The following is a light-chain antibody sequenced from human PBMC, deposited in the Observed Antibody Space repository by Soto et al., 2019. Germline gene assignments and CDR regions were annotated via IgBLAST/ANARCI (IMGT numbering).Light chain of an antibody. V-gene: IGLV2-14*03. CDR1: SSDVGAHKY. Sequence: QSALTQPASVSGSPGQSIXISCTGSSSDVGAHKYVSWYQQHPGKAPKVIIHDVSNRPSGVSSRFSGSKSGNTASLTISGLQPEDEAHYYCCSYTTTSKFVFGGGTKVTVL. CDR2: DVS. CDR3: CSYTTTSKFV. J-gene: IGLJ2*01.